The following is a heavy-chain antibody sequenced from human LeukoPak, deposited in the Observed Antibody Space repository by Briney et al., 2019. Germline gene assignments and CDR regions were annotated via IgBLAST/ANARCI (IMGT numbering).Heavy chain of an antibody. V-gene: IGHV4-4*02. CDR1: GASISSSNW. CDR2: TYHSGST. D-gene: IGHD4/OR15-4a*01. Sequence: SETLSLTCAVSGASISSSNWWSWVRQPPGRGLEWIGETYHSGSTNYNPSLKSRVTISVDKSKNQFSLKLASVSAADTAVYYCARGGTQLTFPVWGQGTLVTVSS. J-gene: IGHJ4*02. CDR3: ARGGTQLTFPV.